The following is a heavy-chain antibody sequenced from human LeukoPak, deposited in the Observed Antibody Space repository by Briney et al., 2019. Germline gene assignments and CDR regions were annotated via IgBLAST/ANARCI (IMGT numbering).Heavy chain of an antibody. CDR3: AKPPRPAAAAGTSIFDY. CDR2: IRYDGSNK. V-gene: IGHV3-30*02. Sequence: GGSLRLSCAASGFTFSNYGMHWVRQAPGKGLEWVAFIRYDGSNKYYADSVKGRFTISRDNSKNTLYLQMNSLRAEDTAVYYCAKPPRPAAAAGTSIFDYWGQGTLVTVSS. D-gene: IGHD6-13*01. J-gene: IGHJ4*02. CDR1: GFTFSNYG.